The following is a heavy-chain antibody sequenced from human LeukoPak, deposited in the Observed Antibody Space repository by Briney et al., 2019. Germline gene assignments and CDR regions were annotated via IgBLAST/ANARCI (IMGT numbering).Heavy chain of an antibody. J-gene: IGHJ5*02. CDR2: INPNSGGT. D-gene: IGHD1-26*01. CDR3: ARGLEMAVGATRWFGP. V-gene: IGHV1-2*02. CDR1: GYTFTGYY. Sequence: ASVKVSCKASGYTFTGYYMHWVRQAPGQGLEWMGWINPNSGGTNYAQKFQGRVTMTRDRSINTAYMELSRLRSDDTAVYYCARGLEMAVGATRWFGPWGQGTLVTVSS.